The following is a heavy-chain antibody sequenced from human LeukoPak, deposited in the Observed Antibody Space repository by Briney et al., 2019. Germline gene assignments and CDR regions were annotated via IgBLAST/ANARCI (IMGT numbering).Heavy chain of an antibody. CDR3: ARAASSSWYYYYGMDV. Sequence: TLSLARTVSGGSISSGDYYWSWIRQPPGKGLEWIGYIYYSGSTYYNPSLKSRVTISVDTSKNQFSLKLSSVTAADTAVYYCARAASSSWYYYYGMDVWGQGTTVTVSS. CDR2: IYYSGST. V-gene: IGHV4-30-4*01. D-gene: IGHD6-13*01. J-gene: IGHJ6*02. CDR1: GGSISSGDYY.